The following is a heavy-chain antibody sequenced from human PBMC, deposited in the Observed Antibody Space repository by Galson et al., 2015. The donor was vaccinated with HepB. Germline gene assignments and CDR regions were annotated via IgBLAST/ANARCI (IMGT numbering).Heavy chain of an antibody. CDR3: ARDRNPTSGWSFDY. V-gene: IGHV3-33*01. CDR2: IWYDGSNK. D-gene: IGHD6-19*01. CDR1: GFTFSSYG. Sequence: SLRLSCAASGFTFSSYGMHWVRQAPGKGLEWVAIIWYDGSNKYYADSVKGRFTISRDNSKNTLYLQMNSLRAEDTAVYYCARDRNPTSGWSFDYWGQGTLVTVSS. J-gene: IGHJ4*02.